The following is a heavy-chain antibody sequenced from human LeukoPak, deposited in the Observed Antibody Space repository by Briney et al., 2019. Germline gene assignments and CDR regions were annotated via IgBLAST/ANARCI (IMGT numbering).Heavy chain of an antibody. Sequence: ASVKVSCKASGYTFTSYGISWVRQAPGQGLEWMGWISAYNGNTNYAQKLQGRVTMTTDTSTSTAYMELRSLRSDDTAVYYCARDRSGYSSSWSLFRGMDVWGQGTTVTVSS. CDR1: GYTFTSYG. D-gene: IGHD6-13*01. CDR3: ARDRSGYSSSWSLFRGMDV. J-gene: IGHJ6*02. V-gene: IGHV1-18*01. CDR2: ISAYNGNT.